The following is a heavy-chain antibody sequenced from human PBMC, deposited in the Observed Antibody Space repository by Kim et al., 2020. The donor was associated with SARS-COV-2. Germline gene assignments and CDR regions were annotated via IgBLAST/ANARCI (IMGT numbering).Heavy chain of an antibody. CDR3: ARGGTTTFIVDY. D-gene: IGHD1-7*01. Sequence: GGSLRLSCAASGFTFSSYSMNWVRQAPGKGLEWVSSISSSSSYIYYADSVKGRLTISRDNAKNSLYLQMNSLRAEDTAVYYCARGGTTTFIVDYWGQGTLVTISS. CDR1: GFTFSSYS. V-gene: IGHV3-21*01. J-gene: IGHJ4*02. CDR2: ISSSSSYI.